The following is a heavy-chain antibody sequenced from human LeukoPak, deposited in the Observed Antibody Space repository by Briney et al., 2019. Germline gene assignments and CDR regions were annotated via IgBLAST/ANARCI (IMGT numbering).Heavy chain of an antibody. V-gene: IGHV3-74*01. J-gene: IGHJ4*02. CDR2: VNGDGSST. D-gene: IGHD3-3*01. Sequence: GGSLRLSCAASGFTFRSYLMHWVRQAPGKGLVWVSRVNGDGSSTNYADSVKGRFTISRDNAKNTLYLQMNSLRAEDTAVYYCARGYDFSDYWGQGTLVTVSS. CDR1: GFTFRSYL. CDR3: ARGYDFSDY.